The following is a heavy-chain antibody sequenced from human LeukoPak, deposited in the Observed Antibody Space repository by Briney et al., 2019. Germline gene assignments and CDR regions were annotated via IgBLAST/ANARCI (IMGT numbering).Heavy chain of an antibody. CDR1: GFTFSTCP. Sequence: GGSLRLSCAASGFTFSTCPMNWVRQAPGKGLEWVANIKQDGSEKHYVDSVKGRFTISRDNAKNSLFLQMNSLRAEDTALYYCARGFDCSSDSCPCMDLWGQGTTVTVSS. CDR2: IKQDGSEK. V-gene: IGHV3-7*03. D-gene: IGHD2-2*01. CDR3: ARGFDCSSDSCPCMDL. J-gene: IGHJ6*02.